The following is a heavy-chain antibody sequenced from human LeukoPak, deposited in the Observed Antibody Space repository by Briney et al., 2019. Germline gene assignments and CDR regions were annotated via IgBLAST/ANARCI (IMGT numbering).Heavy chain of an antibody. J-gene: IGHJ5*02. D-gene: IGHD3-10*01. CDR3: ARDHVHRLLWFGETQTNWFDP. Sequence: GSVKVSCKASGYTFTSYGIYWVRQAPGQGLEWMGWISGYNGYTNYAQKLQGRVTMTTDTSTSTAYMELRSLRSDDTAVYYCARDHVHRLLWFGETQTNWFDPWGQGTPVTVSS. CDR2: ISGYNGYT. V-gene: IGHV1-18*01. CDR1: GYTFTSYG.